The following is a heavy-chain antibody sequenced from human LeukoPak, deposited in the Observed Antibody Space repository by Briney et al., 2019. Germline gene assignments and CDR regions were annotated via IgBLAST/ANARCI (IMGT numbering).Heavy chain of an antibody. CDR1: GASISRHS. J-gene: IGHJ1*01. CDR2: IYYSGST. V-gene: IGHV4-59*11. CDR3: AREKYSGYSRSSALRRCEH. Sequence: SESPSLACSLSGASISRHSWSWSRQPPGKGLEWIGYIYYSGSTNYNPSLKSRVTISVDTSKSQFSLNLSSVTAADTAVYYCAREKYSGYSRSSALRRCEHWGGSTGVSVPS. D-gene: IGHD6-13*01.